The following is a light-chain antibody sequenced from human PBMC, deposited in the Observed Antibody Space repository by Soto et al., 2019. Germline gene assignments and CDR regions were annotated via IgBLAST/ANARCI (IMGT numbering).Light chain of an antibody. CDR1: QSVSSY. J-gene: IGKJ5*01. V-gene: IGKV3-11*01. Sequence: EIVLTQSPATLSLSPGERATLSCRASQSVSSYLAWYQQKPCQAPRLLIYDASNRATGIPARFSGSGSGTDFTLTISSLEPEDFAVYYCQQRSNWPHLTFGQGTRLEIK. CDR3: QQRSNWPHLT. CDR2: DAS.